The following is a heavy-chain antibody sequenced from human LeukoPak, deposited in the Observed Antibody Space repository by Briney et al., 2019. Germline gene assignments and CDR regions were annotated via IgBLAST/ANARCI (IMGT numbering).Heavy chain of an antibody. D-gene: IGHD5-18*01. CDR2: IIHSGST. J-gene: IGHJ6*03. CDR1: GGSFSGYY. CDR3: ARQGAPTAMVDYYYMDV. V-gene: IGHV4-34*12. Sequence: SETLSLTCAVYGGSFSGYYWSWIRQPPGKGLEWIGEIIHSGSTNYNPSLKSRVTISVDTSKNQFSLKLSSVTAADTAVYYCARQGAPTAMVDYYYMDVWGKGTTVTVSS.